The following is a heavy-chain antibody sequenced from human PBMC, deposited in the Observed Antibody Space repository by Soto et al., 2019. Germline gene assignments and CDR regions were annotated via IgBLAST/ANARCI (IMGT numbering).Heavy chain of an antibody. V-gene: IGHV4-4*07. J-gene: IGHJ6*02. CDR1: GASISGYY. CDR2: FYTSGSANT. CDR3: VRESGGGGYCSGGSCYGMDV. Sequence: QVQLQESGPGLVKPSETLSLTCIVSGASISGYYWSWVRQPAGKGLEWIGRFYTSGSANTNYNPSLKRRVTLSVETSKNHFSLRMTSVTAADTAVYYCVRESGGGGYCSGGSCYGMDVWGQGTTVTVSS. D-gene: IGHD2-15*01.